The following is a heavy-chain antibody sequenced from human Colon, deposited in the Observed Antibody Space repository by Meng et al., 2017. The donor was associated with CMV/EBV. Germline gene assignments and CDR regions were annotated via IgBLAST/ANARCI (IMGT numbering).Heavy chain of an antibody. J-gene: IGHJ4*02. D-gene: IGHD5-18*01. CDR2: IYPGEAET. CDR3: ARVDTNSFTIFDY. Sequence: KVSCKGSGYSFTSSWCGWVRQMPGKGLEWMVIIYPGEAETRYSPSFQGQVTISADNSIRTAYLQLSRLKSSDTAMYYCARVDTNSFTIFDYWGQGTLVTVSS. CDR1: GYSFTSSW. V-gene: IGHV5-51*01.